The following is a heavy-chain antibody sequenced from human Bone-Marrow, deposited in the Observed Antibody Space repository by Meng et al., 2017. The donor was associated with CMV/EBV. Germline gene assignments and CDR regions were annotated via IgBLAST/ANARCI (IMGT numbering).Heavy chain of an antibody. Sequence: GESLKISCAASGFTVSSNYMSWVRQAPGKGLEWVSVIYSGGSTYYADSVKGRFTISRDNSKNSLFLQMDSLRAEDTAVYYCARGGVTTRGYSCWGQGTLVTVSS. J-gene: IGHJ4*02. CDR2: IYSGGST. V-gene: IGHV3-66*01. CDR1: GFTVSSNY. D-gene: IGHD3-22*01. CDR3: ARGGVTTRGYSC.